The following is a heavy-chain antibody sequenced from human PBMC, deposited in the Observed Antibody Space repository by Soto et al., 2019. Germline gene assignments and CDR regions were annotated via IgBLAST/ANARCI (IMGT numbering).Heavy chain of an antibody. J-gene: IGHJ4*02. CDR1: GFTFSSYG. CDR2: IWYDGSNK. V-gene: IGHV3-33*01. D-gene: IGHD5-18*01. CDR3: ARDGDTAMVTVGYFDY. Sequence: GGSLRLSCAASGFTFSSYGMHWVRQAPGKGLEWVAVIWYDGSNKYYADSVKGRFTISRDNSKNTLYLQMNSLRAEDTAVYYCARDGDTAMVTVGYFDYWGQGTLVTVSS.